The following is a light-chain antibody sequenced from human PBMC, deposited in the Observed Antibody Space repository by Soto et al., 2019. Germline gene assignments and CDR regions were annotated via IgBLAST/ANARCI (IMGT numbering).Light chain of an antibody. Sequence: EIVLTQSPGTLSLSPGEGATVSCRVSQSINSKSLVWYQRKFGQAPRLLIYNTSSRATGIPDRFSGSGSGTDFTLSISRLEPEDFAVYYFQHYGGSFIFGPGTKGDFK. CDR2: NTS. J-gene: IGKJ3*01. CDR1: QSINSKS. CDR3: QHYGGSFI. V-gene: IGKV3-20*01.